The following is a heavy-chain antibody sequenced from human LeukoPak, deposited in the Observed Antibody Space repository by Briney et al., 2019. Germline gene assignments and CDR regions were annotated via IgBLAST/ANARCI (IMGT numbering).Heavy chain of an antibody. CDR1: GFTFSSYD. CDR3: ARWGFGPFDY. CDR2: IGTAGDT. J-gene: IGHJ4*02. Sequence: AGGSLRLSCAASGFTFSSYDMHWVRQATGKRLEWVSAIGTAGDTYYPGSVKGRFTISRENAKHSLYLQMNSLRAGDTAVYYCARWGFGPFDYWGQGTLVTVSS. D-gene: IGHD3-10*01. V-gene: IGHV3-13*04.